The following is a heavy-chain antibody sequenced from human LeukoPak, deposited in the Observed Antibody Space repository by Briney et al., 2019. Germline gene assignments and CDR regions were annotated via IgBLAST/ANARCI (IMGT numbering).Heavy chain of an antibody. CDR3: ALEVYYSVNSAFDY. D-gene: IGHD3-10*02. CDR2: MDPKSGEA. J-gene: IGHJ4*02. Sequence: ASVKVSCKASGYTFTDYYMHWVRQAPGQGLEWMGWMDPKSGEANHAQKFQGRVIMTRDTSINTAYMELSRLRSDDTAVYYCALEVYYSVNSAFDYWGQGTLVTVSS. CDR1: GYTFTDYY. V-gene: IGHV1-2*02.